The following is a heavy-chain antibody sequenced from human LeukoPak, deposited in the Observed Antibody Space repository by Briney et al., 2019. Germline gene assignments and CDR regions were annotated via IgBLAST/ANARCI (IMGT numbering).Heavy chain of an antibody. D-gene: IGHD3-22*01. V-gene: IGHV3-23*01. Sequence: GGSLRLSCAASGFTFSSYGMSWVRQAPGKGLEWVSAISGSGGSTYYADSMKGRFTISRDNSKNTLYLQMNSLRAEDTAVYYCAKDFPYQLYYDSSGLSDYWGQGTLVTVSS. CDR1: GFTFSSYG. J-gene: IGHJ4*02. CDR2: ISGSGGST. CDR3: AKDFPYQLYYDSSGLSDY.